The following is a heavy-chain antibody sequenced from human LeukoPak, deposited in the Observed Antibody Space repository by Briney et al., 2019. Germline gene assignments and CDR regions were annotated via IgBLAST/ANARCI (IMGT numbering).Heavy chain of an antibody. D-gene: IGHD3-16*01. J-gene: IGHJ4*02. CDR2: ISYDGSNK. V-gene: IGHV3-30*01. CDR3: ARDLMHLSPPTYFDY. Sequence: PGGSLRLSCAASGFTFSSYAMHWVRQAPGKGLEWVAVISYDGSNKYYAGSVKGRFTISRDNSKNTLYLQMNSLRAEDTAVYYCARDLMHLSPPTYFDYWGQGTLVTVSS. CDR1: GFTFSSYA.